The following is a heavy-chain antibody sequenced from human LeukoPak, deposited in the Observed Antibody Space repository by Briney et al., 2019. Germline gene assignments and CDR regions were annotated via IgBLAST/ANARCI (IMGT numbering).Heavy chain of an antibody. J-gene: IGHJ4*02. V-gene: IGHV3-30*02. D-gene: IGHD1-26*01. CDR2: IRYDGSNK. Sequence: PGGSLRLSCAASGFTFSSYGMHWVRQAPGKGLEWVAFIRYDGSNKCYADSVKGRFTISRDNSKNTLYLQMNSLRAEDTAVYYCARAVGATSHFDYWGQGTLVTVSS. CDR1: GFTFSSYG. CDR3: ARAVGATSHFDY.